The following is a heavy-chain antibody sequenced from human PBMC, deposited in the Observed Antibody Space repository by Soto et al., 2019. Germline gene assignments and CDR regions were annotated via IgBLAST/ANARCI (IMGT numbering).Heavy chain of an antibody. CDR3: ARDLTISSTDGPLDP. Sequence: PETLTLTCTVSGSSMSRYYWTWMRQPPGKGLECIGNIHYTGSTNYNPSLKSRVTILLGTSTSQFSLKVSSVTAADTAVYYCARDLTISSTDGPLDPWGHGTLVTVYS. V-gene: IGHV4-59*01. J-gene: IGHJ5*02. D-gene: IGHD1-1*01. CDR2: IHYTGST. CDR1: GSSMSRYY.